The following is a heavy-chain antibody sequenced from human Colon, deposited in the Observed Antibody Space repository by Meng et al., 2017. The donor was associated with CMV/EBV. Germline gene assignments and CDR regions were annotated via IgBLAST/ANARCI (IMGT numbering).Heavy chain of an antibody. CDR2: ISNSGRYI. CDR3: ARDHSSSPAPYYYYGIDV. Sequence: GESLKISCAGSGFSFKNFAMHWVRQAPGKGLEWVASISNSGRYIYYIDSVKGRFTISRDSAKKSVYLQMNDLRPEDTGVYYCARDHSSSPAPYYYYGIDVWGQGTTVTVSS. D-gene: IGHD6-6*01. J-gene: IGHJ6*02. CDR1: GFSFKNFA. V-gene: IGHV3-21*01.